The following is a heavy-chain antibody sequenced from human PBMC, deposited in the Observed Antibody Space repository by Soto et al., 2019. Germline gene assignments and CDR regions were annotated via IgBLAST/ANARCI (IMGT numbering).Heavy chain of an antibody. V-gene: IGHV1-69*01. Sequence: QVQLMQSGSEVKKPGSSVKISCKAFGGTFNSNAFSWVRQVPGQGLEWMGGLAVILGTPNYAQKFQGRVTLSADETTTTAYMEVTSLTSKDTAVYYCASGYYDSSGYSIDYWGQGTQITVSS. CDR1: GGTFNSNA. CDR2: LAVILGTP. J-gene: IGHJ4*02. CDR3: ASGYYDSSGYSIDY. D-gene: IGHD3-22*01.